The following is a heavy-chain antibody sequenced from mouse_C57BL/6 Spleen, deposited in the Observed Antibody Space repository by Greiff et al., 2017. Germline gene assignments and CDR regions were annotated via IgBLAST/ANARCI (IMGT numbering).Heavy chain of an antibody. CDR3: ARCLSGSFDY. CDR1: GYTFTDYN. V-gene: IGHV1-18*01. D-gene: IGHD1-1*01. Sequence: EVKLEESGPELVKPGASVKIPCKASGYTFTDYNMDWVKQSHGKSLEWIGDINPNNGGTIYNQKFKGKATLTVDKSSSTAYMELRSLTSEDTAVYYCARCLSGSFDYWGQGTTLTVSS. J-gene: IGHJ2*01. CDR2: INPNNGGT.